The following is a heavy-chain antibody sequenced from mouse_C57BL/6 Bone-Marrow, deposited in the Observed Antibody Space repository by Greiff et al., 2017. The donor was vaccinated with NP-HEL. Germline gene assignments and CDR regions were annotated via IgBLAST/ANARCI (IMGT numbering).Heavy chain of an antibody. CDR1: GYTFTSYG. CDR2: IYPRSGNT. D-gene: IGHD1-1*01. Sequence: VKLMESGAELARPGASVKLSCKASGYTFTSYGISWVKQRTGQGLEWIGEIYPRSGNTYYNEKFKGKATLTADKSSSTAYMELRSLTSEDSAVYFCARESLCCYGSYYFDYWGQGTTLTVSS. V-gene: IGHV1-81*01. J-gene: IGHJ2*01. CDR3: ARESLCCYGSYYFDY.